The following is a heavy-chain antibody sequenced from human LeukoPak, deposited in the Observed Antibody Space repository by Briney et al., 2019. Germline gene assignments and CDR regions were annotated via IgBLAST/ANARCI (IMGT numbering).Heavy chain of an antibody. V-gene: IGHV3-53*01. CDR1: GFTVSSNY. D-gene: IGHD3-10*01. CDR2: IYSGGST. CDR3: ARVRGLLWFGESNWFDP. Sequence: GSLRLSCAASGFTVSSNYMSWVRQAPGKGLEWVSVIYSGGSTYYADSVKGRFTISRDNSKSTLYIRMNSLRAEDTAVYYCARVRGLLWFGESNWFDPWGQGTLVTVSS. J-gene: IGHJ5*02.